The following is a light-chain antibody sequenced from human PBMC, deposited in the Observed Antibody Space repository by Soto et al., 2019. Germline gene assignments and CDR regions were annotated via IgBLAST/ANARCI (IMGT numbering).Light chain of an antibody. CDR1: TPISGF. Sequence: IQMTQFASTLSATGGGSATITFRARTPISGFLAWDQQKPGKAIKVLIHGAYTLETGVPASFSASGSGTEFPLTISSLPHDDSATYYCQQYNRLWTFGQGTKVDI. CDR2: GAY. J-gene: IGKJ1*01. CDR3: QQYNRLWT. V-gene: IGKV1-5*01.